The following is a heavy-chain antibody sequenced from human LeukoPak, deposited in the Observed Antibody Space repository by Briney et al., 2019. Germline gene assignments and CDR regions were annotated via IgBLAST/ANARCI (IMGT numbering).Heavy chain of an antibody. D-gene: IGHD3-9*01. V-gene: IGHV3-33*01. CDR1: GFTFSSYG. CDR2: IWYDGSNK. CDR3: ARSMYYDILTGYPYYGMDV. J-gene: IGHJ6*02. Sequence: GRALRLSCAASGFTFSSYGMHWVRPAPGKGLEWVAVIWYDGSNKYYADSVKGRFTISRDNSKNTLYLQMNSLRAEDTAVYYCARSMYYDILTGYPYYGMDVWGQGTTVTVSS.